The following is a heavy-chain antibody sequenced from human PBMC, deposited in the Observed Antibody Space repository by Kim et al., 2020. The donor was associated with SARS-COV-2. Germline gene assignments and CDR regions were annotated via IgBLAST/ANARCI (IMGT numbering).Heavy chain of an antibody. V-gene: IGHV5-51*01. Sequence: GESLKISCKGSGYSFTNYWIGWVRQMPGKGLEWMGVIFPRDSDTRYSPSFQGQVTISADKSINTAYLQWTGLKASDTAMYYCARAQWQLVLPYYFDYWGQGTLVTVSS. J-gene: IGHJ4*02. CDR1: GYSFTNYW. D-gene: IGHD6-13*01. CDR3: ARAQWQLVLPYYFDY. CDR2: IFPRDSDT.